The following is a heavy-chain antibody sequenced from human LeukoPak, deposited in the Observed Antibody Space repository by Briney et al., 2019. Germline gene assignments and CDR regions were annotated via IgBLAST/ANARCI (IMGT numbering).Heavy chain of an antibody. CDR2: ISGSGGST. J-gene: IGHJ4*02. CDR3: AKAYYYDSSGHQYYFDY. Sequence: GGSLRLSCAASGFTFSSYAMSWVRQAPGKGLEWGSAISGSGGSTYYADSVKGRFTISRDNSKNTLYLQMNSLRAEDTAVYYCAKAYYYDSSGHQYYFDYWGQGTLVTVSS. D-gene: IGHD3-22*01. V-gene: IGHV3-23*01. CDR1: GFTFSSYA.